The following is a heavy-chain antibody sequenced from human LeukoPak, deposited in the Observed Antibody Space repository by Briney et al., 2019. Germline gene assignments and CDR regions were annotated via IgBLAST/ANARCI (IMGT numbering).Heavy chain of an antibody. D-gene: IGHD5-18*01. J-gene: IGHJ6*03. Sequence: ASVQVSCKASGYTFTSYDINWVRQATGQGLEWMGWMNPNSGNTGYAQKFQGRVTITRNTSISTAYMELSSLRSEDTAVYYCARGTRIQPFLLRDYYYYMDVWGKGTTVTVSS. V-gene: IGHV1-8*03. CDR2: MNPNSGNT. CDR3: ARGTRIQPFLLRDYYYYMDV. CDR1: GYTFTSYD.